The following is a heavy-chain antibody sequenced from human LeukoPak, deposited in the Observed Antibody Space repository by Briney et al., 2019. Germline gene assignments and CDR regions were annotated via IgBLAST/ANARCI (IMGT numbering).Heavy chain of an antibody. CDR2: ISAYNGKT. V-gene: IGHV1-18*01. J-gene: IGHJ4*02. CDR1: GYSFNIFG. Sequence: ASVEVSCKXSGYSFNIFGMSWVRQAPRQGLEWMGWISAYNGKTHFAQKFQGRVTMTTDASTSTAYMKLSSLTSDDTAVYYCARYFGSGTSDYWGQGTLVTVSS. CDR3: ARYFGSGTSDY. D-gene: IGHD3-10*01.